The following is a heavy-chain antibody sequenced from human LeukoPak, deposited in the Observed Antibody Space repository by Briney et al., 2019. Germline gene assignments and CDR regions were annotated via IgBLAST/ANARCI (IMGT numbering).Heavy chain of an antibody. CDR3: ARRDCSSTSCNDAFDI. V-gene: IGHV4-4*07. J-gene: IGHJ3*02. D-gene: IGHD2-2*01. CDR2: IYTSGST. CDR1: GGSISSYY. Sequence: SETLSLTCTVSGGSISSYYWSWIRQPAGKGLEWIGRIYTSGSTNYNPSLKSRVTMSVDTSKNQFSLKLSSVTAADTAVYYCARRDCSSTSCNDAFDIWGQGTMVTVSS.